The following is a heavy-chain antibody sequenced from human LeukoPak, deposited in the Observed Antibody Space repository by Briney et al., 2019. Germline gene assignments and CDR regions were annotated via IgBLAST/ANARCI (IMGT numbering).Heavy chain of an antibody. Sequence: ASVNVSCKASGYTFTGYYMHWVRQAPGQGLEWMGWINPNRGGTNYAQKFQGRVTMTRDTSISTAYMEMSRLRADDTAVYYCARDRSRGSYYDYWGQGTLVTVSS. CDR1: GYTFTGYY. V-gene: IGHV1-2*02. J-gene: IGHJ4*02. D-gene: IGHD1-26*01. CDR2: INPNRGGT. CDR3: ARDRSRGSYYDY.